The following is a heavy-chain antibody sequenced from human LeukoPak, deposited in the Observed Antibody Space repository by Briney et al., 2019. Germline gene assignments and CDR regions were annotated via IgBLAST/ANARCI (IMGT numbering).Heavy chain of an antibody. V-gene: IGHV3-33*06. CDR1: GFTFSSYG. D-gene: IGHD3-22*01. CDR3: AKEPAVGYDSSGYYDY. J-gene: IGHJ4*02. Sequence: GGSLRLSCAASGFTFSSYGMHWVRQAPGKGLEWVAVIWYDGSNKYYADSVKGRFTISRDNSKNTLYLQMNSLRAEDTAVYYCAKEPAVGYDSSGYYDYWGQGTLVTVSS. CDR2: IWYDGSNK.